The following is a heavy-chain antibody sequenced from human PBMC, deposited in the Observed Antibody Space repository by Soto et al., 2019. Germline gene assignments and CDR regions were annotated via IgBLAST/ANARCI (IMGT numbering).Heavy chain of an antibody. Sequence: GGSLRLSCAASGFTFSDYYMSWIRQAPGKGLEWVSYISSSGSTIYYADSVKGRFTISRDNAKNSLYLQMNSLRADDTVVYYCATPRTGGPFYGFDVWGQGTTVTVSS. CDR1: GFTFSDYY. CDR2: ISSSGSTI. V-gene: IGHV3-11*01. J-gene: IGHJ6*02. CDR3: ATPRTGGPFYGFDV.